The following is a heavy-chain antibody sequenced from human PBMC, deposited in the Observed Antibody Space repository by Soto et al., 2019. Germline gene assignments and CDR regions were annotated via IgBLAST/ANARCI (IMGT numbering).Heavy chain of an antibody. D-gene: IGHD2-15*01. J-gene: IGHJ4*02. Sequence: EVKLVESGGGLVQAGGSLILTCAVSGFTFNNYWRSWVSQAPGRGLEWVANIGRDGSEEFYVAAAKGRFPISRDNARKSLHLQMNSLRDEATGVYYCARDGGKVAFDYWGQVTRVTVSS. CDR2: IGRDGSEE. CDR3: ARDGGKVAFDY. CDR1: GFTFNNYW. V-gene: IGHV3-7*01.